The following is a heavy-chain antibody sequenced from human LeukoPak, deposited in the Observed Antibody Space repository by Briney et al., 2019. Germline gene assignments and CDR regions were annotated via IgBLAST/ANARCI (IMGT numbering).Heavy chain of an antibody. CDR2: IYSGGST. CDR1: GFTVSSNY. CDR3: AREYDSSGYQSYGMDV. V-gene: IGHV3-53*01. J-gene: IGHJ6*02. D-gene: IGHD3-22*01. Sequence: GGSLRLSCAASGFTVSSNYMSWVRQAPGKGLEWVSVIYSGGSTYYADSVKRRFTISRDNSKNTLYLQMNSLRAEDTAVYYCAREYDSSGYQSYGMDVWGQGTTVTVSS.